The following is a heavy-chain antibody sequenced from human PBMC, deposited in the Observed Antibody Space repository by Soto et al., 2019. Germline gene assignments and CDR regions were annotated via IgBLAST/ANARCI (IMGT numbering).Heavy chain of an antibody. J-gene: IGHJ6*02. CDR3: ARGGDYYYGLDV. CDR1: GYTLTSYG. D-gene: IGHD3-16*01. CDR2: ISAFNGQT. V-gene: IGHV1-18*01. Sequence: ASVKVSCKXSGYTLTSYGVSWVRQAPGQGLEWMGWISAFNGQTNYIQKVQGRVTLTTEASTSTAYMELRSLRSDDTAVYYCARGGDYYYGLDVWGQGTTVTVSS.